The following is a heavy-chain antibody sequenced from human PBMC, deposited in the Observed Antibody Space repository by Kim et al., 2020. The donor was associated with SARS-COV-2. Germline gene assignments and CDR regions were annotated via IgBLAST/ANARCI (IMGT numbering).Heavy chain of an antibody. CDR2: IIPILGIA. CDR1: GGTFSSYA. Sequence: SVKVSCKASGGTFSSYAISWVRQAPGQGLEWMGRIIPILGIANYAQKFQGRVTITADKSTSTAYMELSSLRSEDTAVYYCARGGTPPYSSSWYLGWFDPWGQGTLVTVSS. D-gene: IGHD6-13*01. CDR3: ARGGTPPYSSSWYLGWFDP. J-gene: IGHJ5*02. V-gene: IGHV1-69*04.